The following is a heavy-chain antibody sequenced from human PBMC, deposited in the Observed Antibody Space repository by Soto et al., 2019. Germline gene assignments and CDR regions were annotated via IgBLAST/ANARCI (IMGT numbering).Heavy chain of an antibody. CDR2: ISYHGSDI. D-gene: IGHD3-9*01. Sequence: QVQLVESGGGVVQPGTSLTLSCAASGFIFSRDGMHWVRQAPGKGLEWVAVISYHGSDIYYADSVKGRFTISRDNSKNTVDLQMNSLRPEDTALYYCGQPTGADIPFASWGQGTLVTVSS. CDR3: GQPTGADIPFAS. CDR1: GFIFSRDG. J-gene: IGHJ4*02. V-gene: IGHV3-30*18.